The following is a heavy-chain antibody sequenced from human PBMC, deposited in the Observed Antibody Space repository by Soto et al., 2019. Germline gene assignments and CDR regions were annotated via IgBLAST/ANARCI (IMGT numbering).Heavy chain of an antibody. CDR3: AKIIAVAKDDAFDI. J-gene: IGHJ3*02. CDR1: GGTFSRHA. V-gene: IGHV3-30*16. Sequence: QVQLVQSGAEVRKPGSSVKVSCKASGGTFSRHAISWVRQAPGQGLEWVAVISYDGSNKYHADSVKGRFTISRDNSKNTLYLQMNSLRAEDTAVYYCAKIIAVAKDDAFDIWGQGTMVTVSS. CDR2: ISYDGSNK. D-gene: IGHD6-19*01.